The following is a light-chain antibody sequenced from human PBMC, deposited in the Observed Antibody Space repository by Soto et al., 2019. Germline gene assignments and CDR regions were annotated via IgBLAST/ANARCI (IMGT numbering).Light chain of an antibody. Sequence: IPMTQSPSTLSASVGDTVTISCRASQAISVSLAWYRQKPGKAPNLLIYDASTLQEGVPSRFSGSGSGTEFTLSVTRLQPDDFATYFCQQYEKYSTFGHRTKVDVK. CDR3: QQYEKYST. V-gene: IGKV1-5*01. J-gene: IGKJ1*01. CDR2: DAS. CDR1: QAISVS.